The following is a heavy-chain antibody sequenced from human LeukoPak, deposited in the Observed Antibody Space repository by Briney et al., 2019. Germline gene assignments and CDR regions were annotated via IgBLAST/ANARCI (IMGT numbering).Heavy chain of an antibody. Sequence: ASVKVSCKASGYTFTGYYMHWVRQAPGQGLEWMGWINPNSGGTNYAQKFQGRVTMTRDTSISTAYMELSRLRSDDTAVYYCARERNGYGGNDNDAFDIWGQGTMVTVSS. D-gene: IGHD4-23*01. V-gene: IGHV1-2*02. CDR3: ARERNGYGGNDNDAFDI. CDR2: INPNSGGT. CDR1: GYTFTGYY. J-gene: IGHJ3*02.